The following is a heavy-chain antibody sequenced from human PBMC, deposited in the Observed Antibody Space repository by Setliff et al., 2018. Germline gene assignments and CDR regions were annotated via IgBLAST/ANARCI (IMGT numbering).Heavy chain of an antibody. CDR3: ARDGYSYGYAFDI. J-gene: IGHJ3*02. CDR2: INSDESST. Sequence: GGSLRLSCAASGFTFSSYWMHWVRQAPGKGLVWVSRINSDESSTSYADSVKGRFTISRDNAKNSLYLQMNSLRAEDTAVYYCARDGYSYGYAFDIWGQGTMVTVSS. CDR1: GFTFSSYW. V-gene: IGHV3-74*01. D-gene: IGHD5-18*01.